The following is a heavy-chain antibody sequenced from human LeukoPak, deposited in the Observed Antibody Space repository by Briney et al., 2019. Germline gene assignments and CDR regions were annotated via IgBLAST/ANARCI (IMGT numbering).Heavy chain of an antibody. CDR2: IYSGGST. D-gene: IGHD4-17*01. V-gene: IGHV3-53*01. CDR3: ARGPESDYGIWYFDL. Sequence: GGSLRLSCAASGFTVSSNYMSWVRQAPGKGLEWVSVIYSGGSTYYADSVKGRFTISRDNSKNTLYLQMNSLRAEDTAVYCCARGPESDYGIWYFDLWGRGTLVTVSS. CDR1: GFTVSSNY. J-gene: IGHJ2*01.